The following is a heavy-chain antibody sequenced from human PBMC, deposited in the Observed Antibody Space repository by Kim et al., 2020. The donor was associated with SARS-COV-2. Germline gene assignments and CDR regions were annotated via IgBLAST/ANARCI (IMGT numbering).Heavy chain of an antibody. CDR3: ARELRTSGYFGTLDP. CDR1: GITFSGYG. J-gene: IGHJ5*02. D-gene: IGHD2-2*01. Sequence: GGSLRLSCAASGITFSGYGTHWVRQAPGKGLEWVAVMWYDGITTYYADSVKGRFTISRDISKNTLFLQMNSLRAEDTALYYCARELRTSGYFGTLDPWGQGTLVTVSS. CDR2: MWYDGITT. V-gene: IGHV3-33*01.